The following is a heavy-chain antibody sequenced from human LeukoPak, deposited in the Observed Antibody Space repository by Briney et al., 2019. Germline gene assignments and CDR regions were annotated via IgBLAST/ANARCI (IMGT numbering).Heavy chain of an antibody. Sequence: GGSLRLSCAASGFTFSSYAMSWVRQAPGKGPEWVSVISGSGGTTYYADSVKGRFTISRDNSKNTLYLQMNILRADDTAVYYCAKGRAQAGRDGYNFDYWGQGALVTVSS. CDR1: GFTFSSYA. CDR2: ISGSGGTT. D-gene: IGHD5-24*01. CDR3: AKGRAQAGRDGYNFDY. J-gene: IGHJ4*02. V-gene: IGHV3-23*01.